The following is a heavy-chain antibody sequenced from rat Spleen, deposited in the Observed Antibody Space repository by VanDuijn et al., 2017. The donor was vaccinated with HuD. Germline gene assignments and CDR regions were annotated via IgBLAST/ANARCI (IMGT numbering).Heavy chain of an antibody. CDR3: ASAGYNWFAY. V-gene: IGHV3-1*01. CDR2: ISYSGST. Sequence: EVQLQESGPGLVKPSQSLSLTCSVTGYSITSNYWGWIRKFPGNKMEWIGHISYSGSTSYNPSLKSRISITRDTSKNQFFLQLNSVTTEDTATYYCASAGYNWFAYWGQGTRVTVSS. CDR1: GYSITSNY. D-gene: IGHD4-3*01. J-gene: IGHJ3*01.